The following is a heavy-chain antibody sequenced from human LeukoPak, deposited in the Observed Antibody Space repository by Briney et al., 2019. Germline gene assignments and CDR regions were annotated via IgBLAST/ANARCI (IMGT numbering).Heavy chain of an antibody. CDR1: GFTFSSYA. CDR2: ISGSGGST. Sequence: GGSLRLSCAASGFTFSSYAMSWVRQAPGKGLEGVSAISGSGGSTYYADSVKGRFTISRDNSKNTLYLQMNSLRAEDTAVYYCARNLGGYSYGGPSSFDYWGQGTLVTVSS. V-gene: IGHV3-23*01. D-gene: IGHD5-18*01. J-gene: IGHJ4*02. CDR3: ARNLGGYSYGGPSSFDY.